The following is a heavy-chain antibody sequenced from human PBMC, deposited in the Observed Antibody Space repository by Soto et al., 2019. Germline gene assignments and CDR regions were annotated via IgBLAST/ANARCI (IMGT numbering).Heavy chain of an antibody. V-gene: IGHV1-3*01. Sequence: QVQLVQSGAEGKKPGASVKVSCETSGYTFANYPMHWVRQAPGQTLEWMGWINAGNGYTKYSQKFQGRVTITRDTSASIAYMELRSLRSEDTAVSSCARAKMRPTLAYWGQGTLVTVSS. D-gene: IGHD3-3*02. CDR3: ARAKMRPTLAY. J-gene: IGHJ4*02. CDR1: GYTFANYP. CDR2: INAGNGYT.